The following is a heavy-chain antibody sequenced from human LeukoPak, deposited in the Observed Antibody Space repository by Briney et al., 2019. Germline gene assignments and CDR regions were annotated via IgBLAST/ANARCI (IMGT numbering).Heavy chain of an antibody. CDR1: GFTFSSYW. CDR3: ASSCSSTSCYSRADY. Sequence: GGSLRLSCAASGFTFSSYWMHWVRQAPGKGLVWVSRIQTDGSSTNYADSVKGRFTISRDDAKNTLYLQMNSLRAEDTAVYYCASSCSSTSCYSRADYWGQGTLVTVSS. V-gene: IGHV3-74*01. CDR2: IQTDGSST. J-gene: IGHJ4*02. D-gene: IGHD2-2*01.